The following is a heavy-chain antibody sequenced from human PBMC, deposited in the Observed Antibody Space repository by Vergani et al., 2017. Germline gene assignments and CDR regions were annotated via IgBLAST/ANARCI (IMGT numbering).Heavy chain of an antibody. V-gene: IGHV3-23*01. J-gene: IGHJ6*02. CDR3: AIVISAAGPIYYYYYGMDV. CDR2: ISGSGGST. D-gene: IGHD6-13*01. Sequence: EVQLLESGGGLVQPGGSLRLSCAASGFTFSSYAMSWVRQAPGKGLEWVSAISGSGGSTYYADSVKGRFTISRDNSKNTLYLQMNSLRAEDTAVYYCAIVISAAGPIYYYYYGMDVWGQGTTVTVSS. CDR1: GFTFSSYA.